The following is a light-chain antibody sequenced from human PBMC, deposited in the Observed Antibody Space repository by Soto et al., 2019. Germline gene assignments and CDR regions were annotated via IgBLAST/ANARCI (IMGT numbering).Light chain of an antibody. J-gene: IGKJ5*01. V-gene: IGKV1-9*01. CDR2: AAS. CDR3: QQLFDSPIT. Sequence: DSHLPPSPSSLSASVGDRFTITSHSSQDISNYLTWYQQKPGKAPKLLIYAASTLESGVPSRFSATVSGTEFSLTITSLQPEDFATYYCQQLFDSPITFGQGTRMEVK. CDR1: QDISNY.